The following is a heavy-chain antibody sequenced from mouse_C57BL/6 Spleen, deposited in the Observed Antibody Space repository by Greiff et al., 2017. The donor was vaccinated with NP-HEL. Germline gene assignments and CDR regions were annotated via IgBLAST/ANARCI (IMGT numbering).Heavy chain of an antibody. V-gene: IGHV5-6*01. D-gene: IGHD2-3*01. CDR2: ISSGGSYT. J-gene: IGHJ3*01. CDR3: ARQAICDGYYEGFAY. CDR1: GFTFSSYG. Sequence: EVQRVESGGDLVKPGGSLKLSCAASGFTFSSYGMSWVRQTPDKRLEWVATISSGGSYTYYPDSVKGRFTISRDNAKNTLYLQMSSLKSEDTAMYYCARQAICDGYYEGFAYWGQGTLVTVSA.